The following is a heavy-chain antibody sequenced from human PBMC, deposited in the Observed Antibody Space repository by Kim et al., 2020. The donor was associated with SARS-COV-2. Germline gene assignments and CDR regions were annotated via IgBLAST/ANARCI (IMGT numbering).Heavy chain of an antibody. V-gene: IGHV3-30*04. J-gene: IGHJ3*02. Sequence: GGSLRLSCAASGFTFSSYAMHWVRQAPGKGLEWVAVISYDGSNKYYADSVKGRFTISRDNSKNTLYLQMNSLRAEDTAVYYCARDKGVITEPGGGAFDI. CDR3: ARDKGVITEPGGGAFDI. CDR1: GFTFSSYA. D-gene: IGHD3-16*01. CDR2: ISYDGSNK.